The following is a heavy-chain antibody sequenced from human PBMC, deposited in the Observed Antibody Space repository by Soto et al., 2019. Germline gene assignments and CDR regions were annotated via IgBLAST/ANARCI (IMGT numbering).Heavy chain of an antibody. D-gene: IGHD1-26*01. CDR2: ISYDGSNK. J-gene: IGHJ4*02. Sequence: GGSLRLSCAASGFTFSSYGMHWVRQAPGKGLEWVAVISYDGSNKYYADSVKGRFTISRDNSKNTLYLQMNSLRAEDTAVYYCAKDFRSYLLYFDYWGQGTLVTVSS. CDR3: AKDFRSYLLYFDY. CDR1: GFTFSSYG. V-gene: IGHV3-30*18.